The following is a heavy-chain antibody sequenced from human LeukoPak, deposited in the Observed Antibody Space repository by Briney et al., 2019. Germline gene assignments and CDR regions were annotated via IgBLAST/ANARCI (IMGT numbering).Heavy chain of an antibody. J-gene: IGHJ3*02. CDR3: AKVKLRFLEWSHDAFDI. CDR1: GFTFSSYG. Sequence: GGSLRLSCAASGFTFSSYGMHWVRQAPGKGLEWVAVISYDGVNKDYAGSVKGRFTISRDNSKNTLYLQMNSLRAEDTAVYYCAKVKLRFLEWSHDAFDIWGQGTMVTVSS. V-gene: IGHV3-30*18. CDR2: ISYDGVNK. D-gene: IGHD3-3*01.